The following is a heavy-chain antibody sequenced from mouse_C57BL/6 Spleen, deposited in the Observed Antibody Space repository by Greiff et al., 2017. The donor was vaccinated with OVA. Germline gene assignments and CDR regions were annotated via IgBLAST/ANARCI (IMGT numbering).Heavy chain of an antibody. CDR2: ISSGSSTI. V-gene: IGHV5-17*01. Sequence: VQLKESGGGLVKPGGSLKLSCAASGFTFSDYGMHWVRQAPEKGLEWVAYISSGSSTIYYADTVQGRFTISRDNAKNTLFLQMTSLRAEDTAMYYRARTPNGSGGRYFDVWGTGTTVTVSS. CDR3: ARTPNGSGGRYFDV. CDR1: GFTFSDYG. J-gene: IGHJ1*03. D-gene: IGHD1-1*01.